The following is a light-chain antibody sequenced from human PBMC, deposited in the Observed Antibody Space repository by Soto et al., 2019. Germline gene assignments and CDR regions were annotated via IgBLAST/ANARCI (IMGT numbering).Light chain of an antibody. V-gene: IGKV3-15*01. CDR3: QQYNEWPFT. CDR2: GAS. J-gene: IGKJ3*01. CDR1: QTVNNN. Sequence: VMTQAPATLSVSPGEGATLSCRASQTVNNNVAWYQLKDGQVPRLLIYGASTRATDIPARFSGSGSGTEFILTVSRLQSEDFAVYYCQQYNEWPFTFGPGTKVDIK.